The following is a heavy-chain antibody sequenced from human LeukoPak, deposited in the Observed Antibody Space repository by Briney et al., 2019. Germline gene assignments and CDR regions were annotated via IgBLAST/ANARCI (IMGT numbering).Heavy chain of an antibody. V-gene: IGHV1-46*01. J-gene: IGHJ6*03. CDR2: INPSGGST. CDR1: GYTFTSYY. D-gene: IGHD6-13*01. Sequence: ASVKVSCKSSGYTFTSYYMHWVRLAPGQGLEWMGVINPSGGSTSYAQKFQGRVTMTRDMSTSTVYMELSSLRSEDTAVYYCARDSGYSSSWYGQYYYYYYMDVWGKGTTVTVSS. CDR3: ARDSGYSSSWYGQYYYYYYMDV.